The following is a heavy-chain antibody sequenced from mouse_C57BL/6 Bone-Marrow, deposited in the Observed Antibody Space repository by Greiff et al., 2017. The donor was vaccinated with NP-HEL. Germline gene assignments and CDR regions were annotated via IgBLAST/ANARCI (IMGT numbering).Heavy chain of an antibody. CDR1: GFNIKDDY. J-gene: IGHJ2*01. CDR2: IDPENGDT. Sequence: EVKLVESGAELVRPGASVKLSCTASGFNIKDDYMHWVKQRPEQGLAWIGWIDPENGDTEYASKFQGKATITADTSSNTAYLQLSSLTSEDTAVYYCTTLITTVVAEYYFDYWGQGTTLTVSS. CDR3: TTLITTVVAEYYFDY. V-gene: IGHV14-4*01. D-gene: IGHD1-1*01.